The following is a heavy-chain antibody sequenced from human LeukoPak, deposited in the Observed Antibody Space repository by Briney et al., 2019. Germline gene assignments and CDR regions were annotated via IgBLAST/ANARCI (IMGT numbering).Heavy chain of an antibody. Sequence: GGALRLSCAASGFTFINYAMTWVRQTPGKGLEWVSAISASGGSTYYADSAKGRFTISRDNSKNTLFLQMNSLRAEDTALYYCASAVSTIKDGYNPWRTLDYWGQGTLVTVSS. CDR3: ASAVSTIKDGYNPWRTLDY. D-gene: IGHD5-24*01. CDR2: ISASGGST. J-gene: IGHJ4*02. V-gene: IGHV3-23*01. CDR1: GFTFINYA.